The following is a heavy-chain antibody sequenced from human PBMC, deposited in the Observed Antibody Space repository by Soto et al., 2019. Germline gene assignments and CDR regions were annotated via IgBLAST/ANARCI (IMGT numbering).Heavy chain of an antibody. D-gene: IGHD1-20*01. CDR3: ARQRTSGVTQAYFDV. J-gene: IGHJ4*02. CDR2: IYYSGST. CDR1: GDSISSRSYY. Sequence: SETLSLTCTVTGDSISSRSYYWGWIRQPPGKGLEWIGSIYYSGSTYNNPSLRSRVSMSIDTSKDQFSLKLKSVPAADTALYFCARQRTSGVTQAYFDVWGPVSLVTVAS. V-gene: IGHV4-39*01.